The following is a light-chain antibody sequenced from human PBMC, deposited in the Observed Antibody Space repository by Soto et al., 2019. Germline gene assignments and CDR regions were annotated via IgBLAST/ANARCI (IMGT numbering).Light chain of an antibody. J-gene: IGKJ5*01. CDR1: QGINTF. CDR3: QQADTFPIT. Sequence: DIQMTQSPYSLSASVGDRVTLTCRASQGINTFLAWYQQKAGKAPKLLIYAASTLQSGVPSRFSGSGFGTDFTLTISSLQPEDSAIYYCQQADTFPITFGQGTRLEIK. V-gene: IGKV1D-12*01. CDR2: AAS.